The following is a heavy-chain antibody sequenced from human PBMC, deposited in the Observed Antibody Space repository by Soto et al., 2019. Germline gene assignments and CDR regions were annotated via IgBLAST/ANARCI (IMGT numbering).Heavy chain of an antibody. J-gene: IGHJ4*02. CDR1: GHSISSDYY. D-gene: IGHD3-22*01. CDR3: AREANDSSGYYLY. V-gene: IGHV4-38-2*01. CDR2: IYHSGST. Sequence: SETLSLTCAVSGHSISSDYYWGWIRQPPGKGLEWIGSIYHSGSTYYNPSLKSRVTISVDTSKNQFSLKLSSVTAADTAVYYCAREANDSSGYYLYWGQGTLVTVSS.